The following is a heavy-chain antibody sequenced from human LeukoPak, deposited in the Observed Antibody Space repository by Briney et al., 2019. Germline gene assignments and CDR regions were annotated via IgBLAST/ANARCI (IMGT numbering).Heavy chain of an antibody. D-gene: IGHD5-18*01. CDR1: GGSISSVSYY. CDR3: ARGKGQLWLLLSWFDP. V-gene: IGHV4-61*02. CDR2: IYTSGST. J-gene: IGHJ5*02. Sequence: SETLSLTCTVSGGSISSVSYYWSWIRQPPGKGLEWTGRIYTSGSTNYNPSLKSRVTISVYTSKNQFSLKLSSVTAADTAVYYCARGKGQLWLLLSWFDPWGQGTLVTVSS.